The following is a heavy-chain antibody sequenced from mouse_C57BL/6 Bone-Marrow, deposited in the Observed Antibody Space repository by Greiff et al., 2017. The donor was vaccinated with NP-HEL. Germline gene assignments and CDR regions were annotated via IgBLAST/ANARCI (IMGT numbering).Heavy chain of an antibody. D-gene: IGHD2-3*01. Sequence: VQLQQPGTELVKPGASVKLSCKASGYTFTSYWMHWVKQRPGQGLEWIGNINPSNGGTNYNEKFKSKATLTVDKSSSTAYMQLSSLTSEDSAVDYCARKGWLPTYYFDYWGQGTTLTVSS. V-gene: IGHV1-53*01. CDR1: GYTFTSYW. CDR2: INPSNGGT. CDR3: ARKGWLPTYYFDY. J-gene: IGHJ2*01.